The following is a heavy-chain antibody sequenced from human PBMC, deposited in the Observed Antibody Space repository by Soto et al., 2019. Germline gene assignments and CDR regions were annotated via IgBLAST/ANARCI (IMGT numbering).Heavy chain of an antibody. J-gene: IGHJ3*02. CDR3: ARGLVTMVRVDDAFDI. Sequence: ASVKVSCKASGYTFTSYGISWVRQAPGQGLEWMGWISAYNGNTNYAQKLQGRVTMTTDTSTSTAYMELRSLRSDDTAVYYCARGLVTMVRVDDAFDIWGQGTMVTVSS. D-gene: IGHD3-10*01. CDR1: GYTFTSYG. V-gene: IGHV1-18*01. CDR2: ISAYNGNT.